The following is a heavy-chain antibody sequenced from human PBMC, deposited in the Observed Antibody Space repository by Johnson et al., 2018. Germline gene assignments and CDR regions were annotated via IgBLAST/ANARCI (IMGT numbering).Heavy chain of an antibody. CDR2: LNSDGSST. CDR3: ARVSGYDAFDI. V-gene: IGHV3-74*01. D-gene: IGHD3-22*01. CDR1: GFTFSSYR. Sequence: EVQLVESGGGLAPPGGSXRLSCAVSGFTFSSYRMYWVRQGPGKGLVWVSRLNSDGSSTSYADSVKGRFTISRDNVKNTLYLQMDSLRADDTAVYYCARVSGYDAFDIWGQGTMVTVSS. J-gene: IGHJ3*02.